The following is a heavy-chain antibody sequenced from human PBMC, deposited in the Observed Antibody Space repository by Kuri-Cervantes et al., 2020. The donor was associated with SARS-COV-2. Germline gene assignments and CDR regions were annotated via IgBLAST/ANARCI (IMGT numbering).Heavy chain of an antibody. Sequence: SETLSLTCAVYGGSLSGHYWSWIRQPPGKGLEWIGEISHSGNTNYNPSLKSRLSISLDTSKNQFSLKLSSVTAADTAVYYCARTIRDGYNGHYFDYWGQGTLVTVSS. CDR1: GGSLSGHY. D-gene: IGHD5-24*01. CDR2: ISHSGNT. CDR3: ARTIRDGYNGHYFDY. J-gene: IGHJ4*02. V-gene: IGHV4-34*01.